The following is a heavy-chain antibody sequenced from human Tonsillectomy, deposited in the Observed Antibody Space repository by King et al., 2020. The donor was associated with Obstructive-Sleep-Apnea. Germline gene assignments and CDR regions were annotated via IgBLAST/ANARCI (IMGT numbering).Heavy chain of an antibody. CDR2: IYYTGSS. Sequence: QLQESGPGLVQPSETLSLTCTVSGGSVSDINYYWGWIRQPPGKGLEWIGSIYYTGSSYYNPSLKSRVTISVDTSKNQFSLKLNSVTAADTAMYYCARESTGQQLVADWFDPWGQGTLVIVSS. CDR1: GGSVSDINYY. V-gene: IGHV4-39*07. J-gene: IGHJ5*02. CDR3: ARESTGQQLVADWFDP. D-gene: IGHD1-1*01.